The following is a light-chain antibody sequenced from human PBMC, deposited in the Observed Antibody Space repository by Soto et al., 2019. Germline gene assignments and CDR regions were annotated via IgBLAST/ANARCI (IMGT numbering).Light chain of an antibody. J-gene: IGKJ1*01. CDR1: QSVSTS. Sequence: QMTQSASTLSATVGDRLTITCRASQSVSTSLAWYQQKPGIAPKLLIYQASSLENGVPSRFSGSGSGTEFTLTISSLQPDDFATYYCQQYNSYRTFGQGTKV. CDR2: QAS. V-gene: IGKV1-5*03. CDR3: QQYNSYRT.